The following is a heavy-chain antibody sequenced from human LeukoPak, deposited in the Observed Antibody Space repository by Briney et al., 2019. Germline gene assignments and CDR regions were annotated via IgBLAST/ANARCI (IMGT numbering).Heavy chain of an antibody. D-gene: IGHD3-22*01. CDR2: ISGSGGST. V-gene: IGHV3-23*01. J-gene: IGHJ6*02. CDR3: AKDLGIVVVYGMDV. Sequence: PGGSLRLSCAASGFTFSSYAMSWVRQAPGKGLEWVSAISGSGGSTYYADSVKGRFTISRDNSKNTLYLQMNSLRAEDTAVYYCAKDLGIVVVYGMDVWGQGTTVTVSS. CDR1: GFTFSSYA.